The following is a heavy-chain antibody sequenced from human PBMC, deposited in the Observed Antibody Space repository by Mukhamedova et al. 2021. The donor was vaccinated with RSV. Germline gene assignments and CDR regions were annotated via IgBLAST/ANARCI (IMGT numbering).Heavy chain of an antibody. Sequence: DYAAPVKGRFTIPRDDSKNTLYLQMNSLKTEDTAVYFCTALWIQDGYYYYMDVWGKGTTVTVSS. J-gene: IGHJ6*03. D-gene: IGHD5-18*01. V-gene: IGHV3-15*01. CDR3: TALWIQDGYYYYMDV.